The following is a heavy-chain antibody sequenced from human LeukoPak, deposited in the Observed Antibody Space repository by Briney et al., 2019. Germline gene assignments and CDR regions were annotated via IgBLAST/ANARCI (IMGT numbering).Heavy chain of an antibody. D-gene: IGHD3-3*01. CDR3: ARDTRITIFGVARY. CDR1: GFTFNSYA. Sequence: GGSLRLSCAASGFTFNSYAMSWVRQAPGKGLEWVSSISSSSSYIYYADSVKGRFTISRDNAKNSLYLQMNSLRAEDTAVYYCARDTRITIFGVARYWGQGTLVTVSS. CDR2: ISSSSSYI. J-gene: IGHJ4*02. V-gene: IGHV3-21*01.